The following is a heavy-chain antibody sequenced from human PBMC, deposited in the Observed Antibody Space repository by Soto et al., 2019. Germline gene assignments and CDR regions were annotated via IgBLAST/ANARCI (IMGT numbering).Heavy chain of an antibody. CDR1: GGSFSSDSFI. CDR3: ARDHKWDGMDV. Sequence: PSETLSLTCSVSGGSFSSDSFIWSWVRQFPGKGLEWIGCIYYSGTTYYNPSLRSRVIMSVDTSKNQFSLKLSSVTAADTAVYYCARDHKWDGMDVWGQGTTVTVSS. D-gene: IGHD1-26*01. CDR2: IYYSGTT. V-gene: IGHV4-31*03. J-gene: IGHJ6*02.